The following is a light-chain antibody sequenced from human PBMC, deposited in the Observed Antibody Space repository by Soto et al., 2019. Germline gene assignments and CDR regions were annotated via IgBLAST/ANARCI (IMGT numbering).Light chain of an antibody. J-gene: IGKJ1*01. Sequence: EIVLTPSPGTLSLSPGERATLSCRASHTISSSYLAWYQQKPGQAPRLLMYGISRRATGIPDRFSGSGSGTDFTLTISSLEPEDFAVFYCHQYGISPPTFGPGTKVDIK. CDR1: HTISSSY. CDR3: HQYGISPPT. CDR2: GIS. V-gene: IGKV3-20*01.